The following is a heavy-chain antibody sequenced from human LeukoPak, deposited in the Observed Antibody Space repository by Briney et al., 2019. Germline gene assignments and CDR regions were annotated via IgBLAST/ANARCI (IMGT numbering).Heavy chain of an antibody. V-gene: IGHV3-30*18. CDR2: ISYDGRNK. J-gene: IGHJ4*02. D-gene: IGHD2-2*01. CDR1: GFTFNNYG. CDR3: AKGPLRGTAAAIDY. Sequence: GRSLRLSCAASGFTFNNYGMHWVRQAPGKGLEWVAVISYDGRNKHYPDSVKGRFTISRDISTDTLWLQMDSLRTEDTAVYYCAKGPLRGTAAAIDYWGQGTLVTISS.